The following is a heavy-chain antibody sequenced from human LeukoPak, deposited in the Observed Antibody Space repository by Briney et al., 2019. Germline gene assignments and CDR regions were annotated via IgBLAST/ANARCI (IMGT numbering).Heavy chain of an antibody. CDR3: ARAYSSSWYSAFDI. D-gene: IGHD6-13*01. J-gene: IGHJ3*02. V-gene: IGHV7-4-1*02. CDR2: INTNTGNP. Sequence: ASVKVSCKASGYTFTSYAMNWVRQAPGQGLEWMGWINTNTGNPTYAQGFTGRFVFSLDTSVSTAYLQISSLKAEDTAVYYCARAYSSSWYSAFDIWGQGTMVTVSS. CDR1: GYTFTSYA.